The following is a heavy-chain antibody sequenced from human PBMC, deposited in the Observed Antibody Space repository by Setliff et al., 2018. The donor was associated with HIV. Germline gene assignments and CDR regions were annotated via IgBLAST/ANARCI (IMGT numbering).Heavy chain of an antibody. D-gene: IGHD6-6*01. Sequence: SETLSLTCAVSGYSISSGSYWAWIWQPPGKGLEWIGSIYHSGSTYYNPSLKSRVTISVDTSKNQFSLKLSSVTAANTAVYYCARGRIAARRWFDPWGQGTLVPVSS. CDR1: GYSISSGSY. J-gene: IGHJ5*02. V-gene: IGHV4-38-2*01. CDR3: ARGRIAARRWFDP. CDR2: IYHSGST.